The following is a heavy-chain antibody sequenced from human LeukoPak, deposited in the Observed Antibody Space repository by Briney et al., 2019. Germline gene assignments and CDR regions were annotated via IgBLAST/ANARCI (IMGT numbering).Heavy chain of an antibody. CDR1: GGSISSSSYY. V-gene: IGHV4-39*01. J-gene: IGHJ4*02. D-gene: IGHD3-22*01. Sequence: SETLSLTCTVSGGSISSSSYYWGWIRQPPGKGREWIGSIYYSGSTYYNPSLKSRVTISVDTSKNQFSLKLSSVTAADTAVYYCARGIYYYDSSGYYHYFDYWGQGTLVTVSS. CDR3: ARGIYYYDSSGYYHYFDY. CDR2: IYYSGST.